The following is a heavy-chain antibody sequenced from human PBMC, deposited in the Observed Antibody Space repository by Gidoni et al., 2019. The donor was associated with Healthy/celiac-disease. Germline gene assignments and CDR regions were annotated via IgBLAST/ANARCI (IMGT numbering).Heavy chain of an antibody. V-gene: IGHV4-39*01. CDR3: ARHPLEITMIVVVINWFDP. J-gene: IGHJ5*02. CDR2: IYYSGST. D-gene: IGHD3-22*01. CDR1: GGSISSSSYY. Sequence: QLQLQESGPGLVKPSETLSLPCTVSGGSISSSSYYWGWIRQPPGKGLEWIGSIYYSGSTYYNPSLKSRVTISVDTSKNQFSLKLSSVTAADTAVYYCARHPLEITMIVVVINWFDPWGQGTLVTVSS.